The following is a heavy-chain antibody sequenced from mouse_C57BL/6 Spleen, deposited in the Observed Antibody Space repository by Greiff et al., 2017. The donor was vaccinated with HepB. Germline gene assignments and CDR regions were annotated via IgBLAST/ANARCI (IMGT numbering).Heavy chain of an antibody. Sequence: EVMLVESGGDLVKPGGSLKLSCAASGFTFSSYGMSWVRQTPDKRLEWVATISSGGSYTYYPDSVKGRFTISRDNAKNTLYLQMSSLKSEDTAMYYCARHYPPGYYFDYWGQGTTLTVSS. D-gene: IGHD3-1*01. V-gene: IGHV5-6*02. CDR2: ISSGGSYT. CDR3: ARHYPPGYYFDY. J-gene: IGHJ2*01. CDR1: GFTFSSYG.